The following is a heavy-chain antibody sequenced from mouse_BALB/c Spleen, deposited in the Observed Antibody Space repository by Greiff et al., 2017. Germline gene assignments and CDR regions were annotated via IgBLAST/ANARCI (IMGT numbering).Heavy chain of an antibody. D-gene: IGHD1-1*01. CDR2: INPYNDGT. Sequence: EVQLQQSGPELVKPGASVKMSCKASGYTFTSYVMHWVKQKPGQGLEWIGYINPYNDGTKYNEKFKGKATLTSDKSSSTAYMELSSLTSEDSAVYYGAGYYGSSYDGYFDVWGAGTTVTVSS. J-gene: IGHJ1*01. CDR3: AGYYGSSYDGYFDV. CDR1: GYTFTSYV. V-gene: IGHV1-14*01.